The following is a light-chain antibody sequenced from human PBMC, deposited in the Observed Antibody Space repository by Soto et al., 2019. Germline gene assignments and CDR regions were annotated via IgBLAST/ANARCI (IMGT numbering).Light chain of an antibody. CDR1: SSDVGGYNY. CDR2: EVN. V-gene: IGLV2-14*01. CDR3: SSYRSSSTLDV. J-gene: IGLJ1*01. Sequence: QSALTQPASVSGSPGQSITISCTGTSSDVGGYNYVSWYQQYPGKAPKLIIFEVNNRPSGISNRFSASKSGNTASLTISGLQAEDEADYYCSSYRSSSTLDVFGTGTKLTVL.